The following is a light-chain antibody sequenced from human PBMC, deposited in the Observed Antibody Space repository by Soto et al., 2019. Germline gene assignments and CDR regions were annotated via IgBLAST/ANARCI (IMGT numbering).Light chain of an antibody. Sequence: DIQMTQSPSTLSASVGDRVTITCPASQSLSSWLAWYQQKPGKAPNLLIYDASSLESGVPSRFSGSGSGTEFTLTISSLQPDDFAAYFCQQYNDYMYTFGQGTKLEIK. CDR2: DAS. J-gene: IGKJ2*01. CDR1: QSLSSW. CDR3: QQYNDYMYT. V-gene: IGKV1-5*01.